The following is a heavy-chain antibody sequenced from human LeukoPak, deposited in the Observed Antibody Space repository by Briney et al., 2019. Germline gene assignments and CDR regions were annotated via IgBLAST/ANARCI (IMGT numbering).Heavy chain of an antibody. CDR2: INPSGGST. CDR3: ARADDSSGSSPLRVIWGSYYYYMDV. Sequence: ASVKVSCKASGYTFTSYYMHWVRQAPGQGLEWMGIINPSGGSTSYAQKFQGRVTMTRDMSTSTVYMELSSLRSEDTAVYYCARADDSSGSSPLRVIWGSYYYYMDVWGKGTTVTISS. D-gene: IGHD3-22*01. J-gene: IGHJ6*03. CDR1: GYTFTSYY. V-gene: IGHV1-46*01.